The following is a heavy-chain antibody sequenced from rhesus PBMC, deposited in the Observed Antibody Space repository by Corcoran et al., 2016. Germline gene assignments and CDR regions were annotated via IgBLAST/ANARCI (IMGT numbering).Heavy chain of an antibody. Sequence: QVQLQESGPGLGKPSETLSLTCAVSGGSFSGYHRGWGRPPPGKGQGGGGGVGWFGYISGGSGSTYYTPSLKSRVTISTDTSKNQFSLKLSSVTAADTAVYYCARSLYGGYFDYWGQGVLVTVSS. CDR2: ISGGSGST. V-gene: IGHV4-165*01. D-gene: IGHD1-44*01. CDR3: ARSLYGGYFDY. J-gene: IGHJ4*01. CDR1: GGSFSGYH.